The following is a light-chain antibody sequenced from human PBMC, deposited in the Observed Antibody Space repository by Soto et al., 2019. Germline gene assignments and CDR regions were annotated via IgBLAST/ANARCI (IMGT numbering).Light chain of an antibody. CDR3: SSYTSSSRV. CDR1: SSGVGGYNY. Sequence: QSALTQPASVSGSPGQSITISCTGTSSGVGGYNYVSWYQQHPGKAPKLMIYDVSNRPSGVSNRFSGSKSGNTASLTISGLQAEDEADYYCSSYTSSSRVFGTGTKLTVL. V-gene: IGLV2-14*01. J-gene: IGLJ1*01. CDR2: DVS.